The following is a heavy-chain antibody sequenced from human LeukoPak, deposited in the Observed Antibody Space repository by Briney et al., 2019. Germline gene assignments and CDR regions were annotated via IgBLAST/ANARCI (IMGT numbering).Heavy chain of an antibody. D-gene: IGHD4-17*01. CDR1: GFTFSSYA. CDR3: ARDPSYYGDYCYGMDV. CDR2: ISYDGSNK. Sequence: PGGSLRLSCAASGFTFSSYAMHWVRQAPGKGLEWVAVISYDGSNKYYADSVKGRFTISRDNSKNTLYLQMNSLRAEDTAVYYCARDPSYYGDYCYGMDVWGQGTTVTVSS. V-gene: IGHV3-30-3*01. J-gene: IGHJ6*02.